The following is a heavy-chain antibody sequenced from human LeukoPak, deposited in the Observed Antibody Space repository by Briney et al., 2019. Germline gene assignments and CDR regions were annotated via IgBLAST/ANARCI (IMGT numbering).Heavy chain of an antibody. J-gene: IGHJ4*02. V-gene: IGHV4-61*03. Sequence: KASETLSLTCTVAGGSVSSGHYYWSWIRQPPGKGLEWIGYIYNSESTNYTPSLKSRVTISVDTSKNHFSLKLSSVTAADTAVYYCATGGSLAAAGDYWGQGTLVTVSS. CDR2: IYNSEST. D-gene: IGHD6-13*01. CDR1: GGSVSSGHYY. CDR3: ATGGSLAAAGDY.